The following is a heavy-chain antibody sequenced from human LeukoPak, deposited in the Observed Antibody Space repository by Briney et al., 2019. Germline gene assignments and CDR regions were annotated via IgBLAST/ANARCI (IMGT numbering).Heavy chain of an antibody. CDR1: GGTFSSYA. J-gene: IGHJ3*02. D-gene: IGHD2/OR15-2a*01. CDR3: ASSMTYDAFDI. CDR2: IIPIFGTA. Sequence: SVKVSCKASGGTFSSYAISWVRQAPGQGLEWMGGIIPIFGTANCAQKFQGRVTITTDESTSTAYMELSSLRSEDTAVYYCASSMTYDAFDIWGQGTIVTVSS. V-gene: IGHV1-69*05.